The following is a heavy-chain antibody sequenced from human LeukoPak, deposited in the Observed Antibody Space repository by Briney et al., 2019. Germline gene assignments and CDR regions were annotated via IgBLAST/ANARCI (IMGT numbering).Heavy chain of an antibody. V-gene: IGHV4-61*02. J-gene: IGHJ5*02. Sequence: SETLSLTCTVSIGSISSRSHCWSWIRQPAGKGLEWIGRIYISRSTNYNPSLKSRVTISVDTHKNQFALKLRSVTAADTAVYYCATADYDDLTCYFKWFDPWGQGTLVTVSS. D-gene: IGHD3-9*01. CDR1: IGSISSRSHC. CDR3: ATADYDDLTCYFKWFDP. CDR2: IYISRST.